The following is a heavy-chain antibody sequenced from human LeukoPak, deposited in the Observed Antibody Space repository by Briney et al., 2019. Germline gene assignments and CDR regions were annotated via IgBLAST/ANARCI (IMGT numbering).Heavy chain of an antibody. Sequence: SETLSLTCTASGGSISGTYYWSWIRQPPGKGLEWIGYIYYTGTTDSNPSLKSRVTISLDTSKNQFSLNLSSVTAADTAVYYCARRWVYDKRAFDAWGQGTMVTVSS. CDR3: ARRWVYDKRAFDA. D-gene: IGHD3-16*01. CDR1: GGSISGTYY. CDR2: IYYTGTT. V-gene: IGHV4-59*08. J-gene: IGHJ3*01.